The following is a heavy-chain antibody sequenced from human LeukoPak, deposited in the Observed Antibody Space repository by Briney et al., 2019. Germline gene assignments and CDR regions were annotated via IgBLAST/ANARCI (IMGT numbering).Heavy chain of an antibody. D-gene: IGHD2-15*01. CDR3: ARVSKVVAAIQKGLLFGAFDI. Sequence: PGGSLRLSCAASGFTFSSYAMHWVRQAPGKGLEWVAVISYDGSNKYYADSVKGRFTISRDNSRNTLYLQMNSLRAEDTAVYYCARVSKVVAAIQKGLLFGAFDIWGQGTMVTVSS. CDR1: GFTFSSYA. J-gene: IGHJ3*02. CDR2: ISYDGSNK. V-gene: IGHV3-30*04.